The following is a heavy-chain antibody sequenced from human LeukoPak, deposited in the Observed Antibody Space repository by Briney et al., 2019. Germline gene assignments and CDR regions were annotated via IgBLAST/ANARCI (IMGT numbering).Heavy chain of an antibody. CDR2: ISSSSSYI. Sequence: GGSLRLSCAASGFTFSSYSMNWVRQAPGKGLEWVSSISSSSSYIYYADSVKGRFTISRDNAKNSLYLQMNSLRAEDTAVYYCARDLWNYDSSGYYPDWGQGTLVTVSS. D-gene: IGHD3-22*01. J-gene: IGHJ4*02. V-gene: IGHV3-21*01. CDR3: ARDLWNYDSSGYYPD. CDR1: GFTFSSYS.